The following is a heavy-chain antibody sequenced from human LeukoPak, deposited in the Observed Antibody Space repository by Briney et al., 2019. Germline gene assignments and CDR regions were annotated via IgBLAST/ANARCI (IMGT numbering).Heavy chain of an antibody. CDR2: IYYSGST. CDR3: ARGGCYYDSSGYWGAFDI. CDR1: GGSISSYY. D-gene: IGHD3-22*01. Sequence: RSSETLSLTCTVSGGSISSYYWSWIRQPPGKGLEWIGYIYYSGSTNYNPSLKSRVTISVDTSKNQFSLKLSSVTAADTAVYYCARGGCYYDSSGYWGAFDIWGQGTMVTVSS. J-gene: IGHJ3*02. V-gene: IGHV4-59*13.